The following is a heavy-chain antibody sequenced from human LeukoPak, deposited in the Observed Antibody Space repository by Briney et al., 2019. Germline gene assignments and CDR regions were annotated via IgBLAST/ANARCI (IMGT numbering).Heavy chain of an antibody. Sequence: SETLSLTCTVPGGSIISSDYHWGWVRQPPGKGLEWIGTISYSGNTDYNPSLRSRVTISVDTSNNQFSLRLGSVTAADTAVYHCARHCCSGPAKRVFDIWGQGTMVTVSS. CDR1: GGSIISSDYH. J-gene: IGHJ3*02. D-gene: IGHD2-15*01. CDR3: ARHCCSGPAKRVFDI. CDR2: ISYSGNT. V-gene: IGHV4-39*01.